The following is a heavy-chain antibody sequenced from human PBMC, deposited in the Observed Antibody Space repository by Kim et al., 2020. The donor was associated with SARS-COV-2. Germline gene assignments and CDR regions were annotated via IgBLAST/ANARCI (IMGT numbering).Heavy chain of an antibody. CDR2: IYYSGST. Sequence: SETLSLTCTVSGGSISSYYWSWIRQPPGKGLEWIGYIYYSGSTNYNHSLKGRVTISVDTSKNQFSLKLSSVTAADTAVYYCARFLRIAVAGDYYYYGMDVWGQGTTITVSS. D-gene: IGHD6-19*01. V-gene: IGHV4-59*01. J-gene: IGHJ6*02. CDR3: ARFLRIAVAGDYYYYGMDV. CDR1: GGSISSYY.